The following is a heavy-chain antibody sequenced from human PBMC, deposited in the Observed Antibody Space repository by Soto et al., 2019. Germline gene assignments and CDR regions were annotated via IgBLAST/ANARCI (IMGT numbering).Heavy chain of an antibody. V-gene: IGHV3-21*01. CDR1: GFNFSTYS. J-gene: IGHJ4*02. CDR3: ARDSISMILGVVSVSYTFDY. D-gene: IGHD3-3*01. CDR2: ISSSSSYM. Sequence: EVQLVESGGGLVKPGGSLRLSCAASGFNFSTYSFNWVRQAPGKGLEWVSFISSSSSYMYYADSVKGRFTISRDNAKNSRYLQMNSLRVEDTAVYYCARDSISMILGVVSVSYTFDYWGQGVQVTVSS.